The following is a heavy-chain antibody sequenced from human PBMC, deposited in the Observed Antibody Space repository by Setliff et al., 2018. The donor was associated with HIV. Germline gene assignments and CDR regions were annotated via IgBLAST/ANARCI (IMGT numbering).Heavy chain of an antibody. D-gene: IGHD3-16*01. V-gene: IGHV1-69*02. CDR3: ARSSYYDVNSPFDY. CDR2: IIPILGVP. Sequence: ASVKVSCKASGGPFTSSSIGWVRQAPGQGLEWMGRIIPILGVPRYAQKFQGRVTITADKSTSTAYMELNSLRSEDTAVYYCARSSYYDVNSPFDYWGQGTRVTVSS. J-gene: IGHJ4*02. CDR1: GGPFTSSS.